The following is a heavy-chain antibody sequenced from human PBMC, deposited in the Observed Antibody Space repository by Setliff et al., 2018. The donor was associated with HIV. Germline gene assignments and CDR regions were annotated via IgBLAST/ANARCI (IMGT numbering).Heavy chain of an antibody. CDR3: ARGHCSGTNCYGVDYYGMDV. D-gene: IGHD2-2*01. V-gene: IGHV4-38-2*02. CDR2: IWHAGNT. J-gene: IGHJ6*02. CDR1: GYSSAGNLA. Sequence: SETLSLTCTVSGYSSAGNLAWAWIRQHPKKGLEWIGSIWHAGNTLYNPSLKSRVSMSVDKSKNQFSLKLTSVTAADTAVYYCARGHCSGTNCYGVDYYGMDVWGQGTTVTVSS.